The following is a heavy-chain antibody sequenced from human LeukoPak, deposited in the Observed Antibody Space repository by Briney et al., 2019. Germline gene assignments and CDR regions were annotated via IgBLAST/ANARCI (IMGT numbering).Heavy chain of an antibody. Sequence: PGGTLRLSCAASGFTFSSYGMSWVRQAPGKGLEWVSGISGSGGSTYYADSVKGRFTISRDNSKNTLYLQMNSLRAEDTAVYYCARDRDFLGSGWSNSFDYWGQGTLVTVSS. J-gene: IGHJ4*02. CDR1: GFTFSSYG. CDR2: ISGSGGST. V-gene: IGHV3-23*01. CDR3: ARDRDFLGSGWSNSFDY. D-gene: IGHD6-19*01.